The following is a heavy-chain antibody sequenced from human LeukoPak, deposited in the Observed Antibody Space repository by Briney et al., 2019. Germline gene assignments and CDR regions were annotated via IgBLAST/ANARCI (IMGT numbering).Heavy chain of an antibody. CDR2: ISAYNGNT. Sequence: ASVKVSCKASGYTFTSYGISWVRPAPGQGLEWMGWISAYNGNTNYAQKLQGRVTMTTDTSTSTAYMELRSLRSDDTAVYYCARDSTYYDSSGYYHRLDYWGQGTLVTVSS. V-gene: IGHV1-18*01. CDR3: ARDSTYYDSSGYYHRLDY. J-gene: IGHJ4*02. CDR1: GYTFTSYG. D-gene: IGHD3-22*01.